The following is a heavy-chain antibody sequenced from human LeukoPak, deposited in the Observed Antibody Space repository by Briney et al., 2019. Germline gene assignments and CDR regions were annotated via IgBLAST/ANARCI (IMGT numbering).Heavy chain of an antibody. D-gene: IGHD3-22*01. CDR1: GYTFTGYY. Sequence: ASVKVSCKASGYTFTGYYMHWVRQAPGRGLEWMGRINPNSGGTNYAQKFQGRVTMTRDTSISTAYMELSRLRSDDTAVYYCARKSYYDSSEDWGQGTLVTVSS. CDR2: INPNSGGT. V-gene: IGHV1-2*06. J-gene: IGHJ4*02. CDR3: ARKSYYDSSED.